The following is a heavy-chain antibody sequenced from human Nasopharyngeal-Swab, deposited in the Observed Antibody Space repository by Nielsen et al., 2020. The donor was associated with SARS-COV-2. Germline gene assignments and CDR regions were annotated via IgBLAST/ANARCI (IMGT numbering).Heavy chain of an antibody. J-gene: IGHJ4*02. V-gene: IGHV3-9*01. CDR1: GFTFDDYT. CDR2: ITWNSGNK. Sequence: GGSLRLSCAASGFTFDDYTMYWVRQRPGEGLEWVSGITWNSGNKGYAESVQGRFTISRDNAKNSLYLQLNSLRAEDTALYYCAKARRTDTYGFECFDYWGQGTLVTVSS. CDR3: AKARRTDTYGFECFDY. D-gene: IGHD5-18*01.